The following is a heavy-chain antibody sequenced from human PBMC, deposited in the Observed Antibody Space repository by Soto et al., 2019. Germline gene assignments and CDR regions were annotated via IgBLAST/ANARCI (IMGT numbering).Heavy chain of an antibody. D-gene: IGHD3-10*01. Sequence: SSVKVSCKASGYTFTSYAMHWVRQAPGQRLEWMGWINVGNGNTKYSQKFQGRVTITRDTSASTAYMELSSLRSEDTAVYYCARGRISELIEFDYWVQGTLVTVSA. V-gene: IGHV1-3*01. CDR1: GYTFTSYA. J-gene: IGHJ4*02. CDR2: INVGNGNT. CDR3: ARGRISELIEFDY.